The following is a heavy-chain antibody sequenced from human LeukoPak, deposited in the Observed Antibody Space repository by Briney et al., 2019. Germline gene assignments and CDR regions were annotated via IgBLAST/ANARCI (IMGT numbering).Heavy chain of an antibody. D-gene: IGHD3-10*02. J-gene: IGHJ6*04. CDR3: AELGITMIGGV. CDR1: GFTFSSYG. V-gene: IGHV3-23*01. Sequence: GGSLTLSCAACGFTFSSYGMSWVRQAPGKGLEWVSAISGSGGSTYYADSVKGRFTISRDNAKNSLYLQMNSLRAEDTAVYYCAELGITMIGGVWGKGTTVTISS. CDR2: ISGSGGST.